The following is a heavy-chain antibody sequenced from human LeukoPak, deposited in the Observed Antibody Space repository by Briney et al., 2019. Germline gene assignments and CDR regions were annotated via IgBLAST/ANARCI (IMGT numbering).Heavy chain of an antibody. CDR2: ISPGGGTT. CDR3: ANTPDPLAYP. CDR1: GFAFGSEA. V-gene: IGHV3-23*01. Sequence: GGSLRLSCAVSGFAFGSEAMSWVRQSPARGLEWVASISPGGGTTYYADYVKGRFTISRDNSKNSLFVQMNSLRAEDTAVYYCANTPDPLAYPWGQGTLVTVSS. J-gene: IGHJ5*02.